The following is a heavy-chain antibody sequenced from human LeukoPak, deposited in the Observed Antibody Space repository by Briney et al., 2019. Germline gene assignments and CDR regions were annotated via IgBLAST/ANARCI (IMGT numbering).Heavy chain of an antibody. CDR2: IKQDGSEK. CDR1: GFTFSTYA. D-gene: IGHD6-19*01. Sequence: GGSLRLSCAASGFTFSTYAMSWVRQAPGKGLEWVANIKQDGSEKYYVDSVKGRFTISRDNAKNSLYLQMNSLRAEDTAVYYCARSGDGEQWLGYFDYWGQGTLVTVSS. CDR3: ARSGDGEQWLGYFDY. J-gene: IGHJ4*02. V-gene: IGHV3-7*01.